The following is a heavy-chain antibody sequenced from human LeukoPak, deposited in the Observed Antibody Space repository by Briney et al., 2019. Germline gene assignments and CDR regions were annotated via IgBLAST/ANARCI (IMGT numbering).Heavy chain of an antibody. J-gene: IGHJ4*02. CDR3: ARSSHYSDSSGFSL. D-gene: IGHD3-22*01. V-gene: IGHV4-31*02. Sequence: QHXXXGVXWIGYIYFSPTTRYNPSLNSRVSISVDTSKNQLSLKLSSVTAADTAVYYCARSSHYSDSSGFSLWGQGTLVTVSS. CDR2: IYFSPTT.